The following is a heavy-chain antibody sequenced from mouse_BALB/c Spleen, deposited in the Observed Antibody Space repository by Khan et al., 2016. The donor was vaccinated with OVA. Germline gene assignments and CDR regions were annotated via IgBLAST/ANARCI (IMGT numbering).Heavy chain of an antibody. Sequence: QIQLVQSGAELARPGASVKLSCKASGYTFTDYNINWVKQRTGQGLEWIGEIYPGSNNTYYNEKFKGKATLTADKSSSTAYMQLSSLTSEDSAVXICARECGAGFPYWGQGTLVTVSA. CDR1: GYTFTDYN. CDR3: ARECGAGFPY. CDR2: IYPGSNNT. J-gene: IGHJ3*01. V-gene: IGHV1-77*01.